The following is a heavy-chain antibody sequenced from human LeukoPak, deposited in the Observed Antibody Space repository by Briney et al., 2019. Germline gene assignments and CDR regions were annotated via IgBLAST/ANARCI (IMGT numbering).Heavy chain of an antibody. CDR3: VRHGSGSRLDP. CDR1: GYTFTGYY. J-gene: IGHJ5*02. CDR2: INPNSGGT. V-gene: IGHV1-2*02. D-gene: IGHD3-10*01. Sequence: ASVKVSCKASGYTFTGYYIHWVRQAPGQGLEWMGWINPNSGGTTYAQKFQGRVTMTRGTSISTAYMELSRLRLDDTAVYYCVRHGSGSRLDPWGQGTLVIASS.